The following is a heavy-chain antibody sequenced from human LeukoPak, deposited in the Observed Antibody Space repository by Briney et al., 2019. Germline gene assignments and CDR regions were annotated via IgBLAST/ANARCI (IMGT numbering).Heavy chain of an antibody. CDR2: INSDGSST. CDR1: GFTFSGYW. J-gene: IGHJ4*02. CDR3: AREGVAGLGDFDY. D-gene: IGHD6-19*01. V-gene: IGHV3-74*01. Sequence: GGSLRLSCAASGFTFSGYWMHWVRQAPGKGLVWVSRINSDGSSTRYADSVKGRFTISRDNAKNTLCLQMNSLRAEDTAVYFCAREGVAGLGDFDYWGQGTLVTVSS.